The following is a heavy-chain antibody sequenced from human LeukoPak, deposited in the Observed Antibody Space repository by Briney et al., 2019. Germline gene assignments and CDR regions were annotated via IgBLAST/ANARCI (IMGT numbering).Heavy chain of an antibody. Sequence: GGSLRLSCAASGFTFSSYAMSWVRQAPGKGLEWVSAISGSGGSTYYADSVKGRLTISRDNSKNTLYLQMNSLKTEDTAVYYCTTCTVVWTLAYWGQGTLVTVSS. CDR3: TTCTVVWTLAY. V-gene: IGHV3-23*01. CDR2: ISGSGGST. CDR1: GFTFSSYA. D-gene: IGHD4-23*01. J-gene: IGHJ4*02.